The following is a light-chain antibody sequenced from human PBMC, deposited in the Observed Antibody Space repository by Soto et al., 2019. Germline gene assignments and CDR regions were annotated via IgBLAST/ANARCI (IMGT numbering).Light chain of an antibody. Sequence: EIVLTQSPATLSLSPGERATLSCRASQSVNNYLAWYQQKPGQAPRLLIYDASSRATDIPARFSGSGSGIDFTLTISSLEPEDFATYYCHQRSNWPLTFGGGTKVEIK. CDR1: QSVNNY. V-gene: IGKV3-11*01. J-gene: IGKJ4*01. CDR2: DAS. CDR3: HQRSNWPLT.